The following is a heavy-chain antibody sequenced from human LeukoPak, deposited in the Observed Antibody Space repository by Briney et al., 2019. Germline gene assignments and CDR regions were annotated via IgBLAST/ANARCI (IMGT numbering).Heavy chain of an antibody. V-gene: IGHV4-39*01. CDR1: GGSISSSSYY. Sequence: SETLSLTCTVSGGSISSSSYYWGWIRQPPGKGLEWIGSIYYSGSTYYNPSLKSRVTISVDTSKNQFSLKLSSVTAADTAVYYCARQQSGYVGGYYYYMDVWGKGTTVTVCS. CDR3: ARQQSGYVGGYYYYMDV. CDR2: IYYSGST. J-gene: IGHJ6*03. D-gene: IGHD5-12*01.